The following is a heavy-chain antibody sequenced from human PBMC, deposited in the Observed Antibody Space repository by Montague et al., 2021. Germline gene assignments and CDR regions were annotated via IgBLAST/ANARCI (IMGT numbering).Heavy chain of an antibody. J-gene: IGHJ4*02. CDR2: VYSNGNT. D-gene: IGHD2-15*01. Sequence: SETLSLTCTVSGGSLGHYYWSWIRQPPGKGLEWIGYVYSNGNTNFNPSLRGRVTISNDTSQTQFSLKLSSMTAADTAVYYCARQEAAVDYWGQGALVTVSS. CDR3: ARQEAAVDY. CDR1: GGSLGHYY. V-gene: IGHV4-59*08.